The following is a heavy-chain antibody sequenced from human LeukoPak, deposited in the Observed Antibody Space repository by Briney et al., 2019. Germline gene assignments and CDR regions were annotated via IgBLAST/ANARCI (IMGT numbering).Heavy chain of an antibody. CDR3: AKQRVGSSTIFDH. CDR1: RFTFSNNW. CDR2: IKEDGSEK. Sequence: GGSLRLSWVTSRFTFSNNWMSWVRQAPGKGLEWVANIKEDGSEKHYVDSVKGRFTISRDNAKNSLYLQMNSLRADDTAVYYCAKQRVGSSTIFDHWGQGTLVTVSS. V-gene: IGHV3-7*02. D-gene: IGHD1-26*01. J-gene: IGHJ4*02.